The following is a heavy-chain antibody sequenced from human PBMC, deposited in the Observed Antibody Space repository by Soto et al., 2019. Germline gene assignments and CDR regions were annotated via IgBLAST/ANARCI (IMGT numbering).Heavy chain of an antibody. CDR1: GGTFSNYI. J-gene: IGHJ4*02. Sequence: QVQLVHSGAEVKKPGSSVKVSCKASGGTFSNYIISWVRQAPGQGLEWMGRIIPMLEIANYAQKFQGRVTNTADKSTSTAYMERRSLRSEDTAVYYCVLNYYDSSGYYDYWGQGTLVTVSS. CDR2: IIPMLEIA. D-gene: IGHD3-22*01. CDR3: VLNYYDSSGYYDY. V-gene: IGHV1-69*02.